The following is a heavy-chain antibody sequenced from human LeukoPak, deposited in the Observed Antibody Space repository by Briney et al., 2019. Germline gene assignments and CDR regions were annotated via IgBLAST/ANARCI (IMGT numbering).Heavy chain of an antibody. CDR1: GFTFSVAG. J-gene: IGHJ4*02. CDR2: IIGNGGST. Sequence: GESLRLSCAASGFTFSVAGMHWVRQAPGKGLEWVSAIIGNGGSTYYTDSVQGRFTISRDNSKNTLYLQMNSLRAEDTGVYYCAKRTCSGSTCYPLDSWGQGTLVTVSS. CDR3: AKRTCSGSTCYPLDS. V-gene: IGHV3-23*01. D-gene: IGHD2-15*01.